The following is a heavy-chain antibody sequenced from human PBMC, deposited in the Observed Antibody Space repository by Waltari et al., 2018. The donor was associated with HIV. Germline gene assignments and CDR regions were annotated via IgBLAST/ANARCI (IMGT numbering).Heavy chain of an antibody. V-gene: IGHV1-2*02. CDR1: TYIFTIFF. J-gene: IGHJ4*02. CDR3: ARQYSGFDYRYVAY. CDR2: IDPNNGAT. Sequence: QVQLVQSGPEVKKPGASVKVSCEASTYIFTIFFIHWVRQAPGQGLEWMGYIDPNNGATNYAPKFQGRVTMTRDTSSKTAYMELSGLTSDDTAVYYCARQYSGFDYRYVAYWGQGTLVTVSS. D-gene: IGHD5-12*01.